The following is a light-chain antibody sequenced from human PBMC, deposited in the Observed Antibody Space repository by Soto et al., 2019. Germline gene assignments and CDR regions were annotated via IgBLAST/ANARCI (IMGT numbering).Light chain of an antibody. Sequence: QSALTQPASVSGSPGQSITISCTGTSSDVGSYNRVSWYRQHPGKAPELIIYDVSHRPSGVSDRFSGSKSGNTASLSISALQPEDEADYYCCSYTTTSTDVFGTGTKLTVL. CDR1: SSDVGSYNR. J-gene: IGLJ1*01. V-gene: IGLV2-14*03. CDR3: CSYTTTSTDV. CDR2: DVS.